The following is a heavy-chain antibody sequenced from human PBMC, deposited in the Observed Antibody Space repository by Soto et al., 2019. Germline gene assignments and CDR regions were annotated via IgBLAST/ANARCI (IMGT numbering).Heavy chain of an antibody. D-gene: IGHD3-3*01. CDR2: IKQDGSEK. V-gene: IGHV3-7*01. J-gene: IGHJ6*03. CDR1: GFTFSSYW. CDR3: ARDGLYYDFWSGSLEDYDYYYMDV. Sequence: EVQLVESGGGLVQPGGSLRLSCAASGFTFSSYWMSWVRQAPGKGLEWVANIKQDGSEKYYVDSVKGRFTISRDNAKNSLYLQMNSLRAEDTAVYYCARDGLYYDFWSGSLEDYDYYYMDVWGKGTTVTVSS.